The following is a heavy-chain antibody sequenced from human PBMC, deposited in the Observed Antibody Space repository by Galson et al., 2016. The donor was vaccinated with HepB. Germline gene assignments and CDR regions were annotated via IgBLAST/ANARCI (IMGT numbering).Heavy chain of an antibody. D-gene: IGHD2-15*01. CDR1: GGTFNFG. CDR2: IVPLFNTP. J-gene: IGHJ4*02. Sequence: SVKVSCKVSGGTFNFGIGWVRQASGQGLEWMGGIVPLFNTPDYAQKFQDRVTMTADKSTGTVYMELNSLRNDDTAVYYCARAKTSQGICSGVTCYLPFDDWGQGSLVTVSS. CDR3: ARAKTSQGICSGVTCYLPFDD. V-gene: IGHV1-69*06.